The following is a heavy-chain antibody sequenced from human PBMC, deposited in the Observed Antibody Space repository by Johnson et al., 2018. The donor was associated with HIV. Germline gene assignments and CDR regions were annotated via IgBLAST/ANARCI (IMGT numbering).Heavy chain of an antibody. D-gene: IGHD3-22*01. Sequence: VQLVESGGGLVQPGRSLRLSCAASGFTFDDYAIHWVRQTPGKGLEWVSGISWNSGNIDYADSVKGRFTISRDNAKNSLYLQMNSLKIEDTATYYCTTAGSSGSAHAFDIGGQGTRVTVSS. CDR3: TTAGSSGSAHAFDI. CDR2: ISWNSGNI. V-gene: IGHV3-9*01. CDR1: GFTFDDYA. J-gene: IGHJ3*02.